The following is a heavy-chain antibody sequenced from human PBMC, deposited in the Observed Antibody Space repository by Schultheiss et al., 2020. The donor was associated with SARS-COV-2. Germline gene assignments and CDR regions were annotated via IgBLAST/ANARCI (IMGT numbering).Heavy chain of an antibody. CDR1: GFTFSSYG. CDR3: TTRSGSSRRDAFDI. D-gene: IGHD1-26*01. CDR2: ISGSGGST. V-gene: IGHV3-23*01. J-gene: IGHJ3*02. Sequence: GGSLRLSCAASGFTFSSYGMHWVRQAPGKGLEWVSAISGSGGSTYYADSVKGRFTISRDNSKNTLYLQMNSLKTEDTAVYYCTTRSGSSRRDAFDIWGQGTMVTVSS.